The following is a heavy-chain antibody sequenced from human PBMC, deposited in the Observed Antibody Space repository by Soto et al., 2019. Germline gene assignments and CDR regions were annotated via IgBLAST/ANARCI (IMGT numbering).Heavy chain of an antibody. Sequence: QVQLQQWGAGPLRPLETLSLTCGVSGGSFSGYYWAWIRQSPGKGLEWIGEINDRGSINYNPSLNVRVSISVETSKNHYSLTLRPVTAADTAVYYCAGESHDILTGPPWVWYFDLWGRGTLVTVSS. CDR1: GGSFSGYY. V-gene: IGHV4-34*01. CDR2: INDRGSI. J-gene: IGHJ2*01. CDR3: AGESHDILTGPPWVWYFDL. D-gene: IGHD3-9*01.